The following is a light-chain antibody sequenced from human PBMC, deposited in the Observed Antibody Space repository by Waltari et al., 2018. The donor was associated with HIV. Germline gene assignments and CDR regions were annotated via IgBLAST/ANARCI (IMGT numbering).Light chain of an antibody. V-gene: IGLV2-23*02. J-gene: IGLJ2*01. Sequence: QSALTQPASVSGSPGQSITISCTGTSSDVGSYNLVSWYQQHPGKSPKLMIYEVSKRPSGVSNRVSGAKSGNTASLTISGLQAEDESDDYCCSYSGSSTHVVFGGGTKLTVL. CDR3: CSYSGSSTHVV. CDR2: EVS. CDR1: SSDVGSYNL.